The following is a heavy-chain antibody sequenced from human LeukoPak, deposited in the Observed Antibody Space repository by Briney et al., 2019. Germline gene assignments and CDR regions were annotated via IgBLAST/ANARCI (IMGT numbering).Heavy chain of an antibody. Sequence: PSETLSLTCTVSGDFITGHYWTWIRQPPGKGLEWIGFINYDVRTKYNPSLQSRVTLSAGTTKNHFSLKLTSVTAADTAVYFCARLLDYDTSGDPDTFDMWGQGILVTVSS. CDR3: ARLLDYDTSGDPDTFDM. CDR1: GDFITGHY. CDR2: INYDVRT. V-gene: IGHV4-59*11. D-gene: IGHD3-22*01. J-gene: IGHJ3*02.